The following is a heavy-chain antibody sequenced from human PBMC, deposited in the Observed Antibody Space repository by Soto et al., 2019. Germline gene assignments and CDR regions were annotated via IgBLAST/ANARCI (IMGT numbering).Heavy chain of an antibody. CDR3: ARVGSCLSSSCLYYCMDV. CDR2: VIPIFGTP. CDR1: GGDFKNFI. D-gene: IGHD2-2*01. V-gene: IGHV1-69*01. J-gene: IGHJ6*02. Sequence: VQLVQSGAEVRKPGSSVKVSCKASGGDFKNFIIAWVRQAPGHGLEWMGGVIPIFGTPNFVQKFQDRVTSTADEATSTTYMELRSLRSEDTAVYYCARVGSCLSSSCLYYCMDVWGQGTTVIVSS.